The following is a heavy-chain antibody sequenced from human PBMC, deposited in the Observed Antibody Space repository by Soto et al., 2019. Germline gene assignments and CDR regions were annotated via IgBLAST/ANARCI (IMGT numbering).Heavy chain of an antibody. CDR1: GGSIGSGAYY. D-gene: IGHD2-2*01. J-gene: IGHJ4*02. CDR2: IYYSWRS. Sequence: SETLSFTCTVSGGSIGSGAYYWTWIRQPPGKGLVWIGYIYYSWRSYYSPSLKSRVTISLATSQHQFSLKLNSATAADTAVYYCARVCTYSTGLWCVDYWDQGTPVTAST. V-gene: IGHV4-30-4*01. CDR3: ARVCTYSTGLWCVDY.